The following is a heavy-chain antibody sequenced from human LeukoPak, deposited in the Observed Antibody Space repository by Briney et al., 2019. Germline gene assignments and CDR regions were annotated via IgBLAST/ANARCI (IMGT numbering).Heavy chain of an antibody. V-gene: IGHV4-4*07. J-gene: IGHJ4*02. CDR2: IYTSGST. CDR3: ARGSGYSYGYPLDY. D-gene: IGHD5-18*01. CDR1: GGSISNYY. Sequence: SETLSLTCNVSGGSISNYYWSWIRQPAGKGLEWIGRIYTSGSTNYNPSLKSRVTMSVDTCKNQFTLNLSSVTAADTAVYYCARGSGYSYGYPLDYWGQGTLVTVSS.